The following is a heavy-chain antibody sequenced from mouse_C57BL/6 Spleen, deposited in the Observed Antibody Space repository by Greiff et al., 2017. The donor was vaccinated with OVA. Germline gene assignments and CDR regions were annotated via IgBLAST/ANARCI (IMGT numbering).Heavy chain of an antibody. Sequence: ESGPGLVKPSQSLSLTCSVTGYSITSGYYWNWIRQFPGNKLEWMGYISYDGSNNYNPSLKNRISITRDTSKNQFFLKLNSVTTEDTATYYCARNYDYPYWYFDVWGTGTTVTVSS. CDR1: GYSITSGYY. CDR3: ARNYDYPYWYFDV. V-gene: IGHV3-6*01. CDR2: ISYDGSN. J-gene: IGHJ1*03. D-gene: IGHD2-4*01.